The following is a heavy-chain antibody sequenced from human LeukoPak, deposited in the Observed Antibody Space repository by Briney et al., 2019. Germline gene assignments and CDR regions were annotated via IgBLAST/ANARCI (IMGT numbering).Heavy chain of an antibody. CDR1: GFTFSSYG. D-gene: IGHD3-10*01. V-gene: IGHV3-30*02. Sequence: GGSLRLSCAASGFTFSSYGMHWVRQAPGKGLEWVALIRYDGSNKYYADSVKGRFTISRDNSKNTPYLQMNSLRAEDTAVYYCAKDHVVRINWFDPWGQGTLVTVSS. CDR2: IRYDGSNK. CDR3: AKDHVVRINWFDP. J-gene: IGHJ5*02.